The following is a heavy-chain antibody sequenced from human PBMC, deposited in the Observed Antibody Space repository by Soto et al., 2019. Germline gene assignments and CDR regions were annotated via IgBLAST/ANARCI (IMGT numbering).Heavy chain of an antibody. CDR1: GYMFTSYY. J-gene: IGHJ4*02. CDR2: INPSGGST. D-gene: IGHD5-12*01. V-gene: IGHV1-46*01. Sequence: ASVKVSCKASGYMFTSYYMHWVRQAPGQGLEWMGKINPSGGSTSYAQKFQGRVTMTRDTSTGTVYMELSSLRSEDTAVYYCARGIVATSPFDYWGQGTLVTVSS. CDR3: ARGIVATSPFDY.